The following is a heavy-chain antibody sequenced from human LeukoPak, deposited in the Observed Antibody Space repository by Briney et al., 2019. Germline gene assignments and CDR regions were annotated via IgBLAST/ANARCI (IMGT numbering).Heavy chain of an antibody. J-gene: IGHJ4*02. Sequence: GGSLRLFCAASGFTFSDCYMTWIRQAPGKGLEYISYIGGSGSDITYADSVRGRFTVSRDNAKNSLYLQMNSLRVEDTAVYYCARYARLLDYWGQGSLVTVSS. CDR2: IGGSGSDI. CDR3: ARYARLLDY. CDR1: GFTFSDCY. D-gene: IGHD2-2*01. V-gene: IGHV3-11*01.